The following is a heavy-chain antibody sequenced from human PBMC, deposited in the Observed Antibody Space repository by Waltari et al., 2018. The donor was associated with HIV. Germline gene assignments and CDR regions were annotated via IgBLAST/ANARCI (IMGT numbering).Heavy chain of an antibody. J-gene: IGHJ3*01. CDR3: TRGNGHAFDL. D-gene: IGHD2-8*01. V-gene: IGHV3-74*01. Sequence: EVQLVESGGGSVQPGGSLRLSCAASGFTVSSYWIFWVRQVPGKGLVWVSRINSDGSSTTYADSVKGRFTISRDNAKNTLYLQMNSLRAEDTAMYYCTRGNGHAFDLWGQGTMVTVSS. CDR1: GFTVSSYW. CDR2: INSDGSST.